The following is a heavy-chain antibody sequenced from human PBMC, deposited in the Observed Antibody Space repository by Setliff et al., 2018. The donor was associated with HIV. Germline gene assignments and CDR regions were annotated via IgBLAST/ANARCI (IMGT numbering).Heavy chain of an antibody. CDR1: GFTFISYD. Sequence: GGSLRLSCAASGFTFISYDMSWVRQAPGKGLEWVSGISGSGGTTKYADSVEGRFTISRDNSKNTLYLQMNSLRAEDTAVYYCAKGDARGGYHYFAYWGQGTLVTVSS. V-gene: IGHV3-23*01. J-gene: IGHJ4*02. CDR3: AKGDARGGYHYFAY. D-gene: IGHD2-15*01. CDR2: ISGSGGTT.